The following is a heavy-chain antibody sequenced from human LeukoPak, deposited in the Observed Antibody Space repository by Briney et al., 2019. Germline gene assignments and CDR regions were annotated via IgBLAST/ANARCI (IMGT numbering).Heavy chain of an antibody. CDR3: ARTRRGWYYYGSGPPDRIFDY. CDR1: GGSFSGYY. CDR2: INHSGST. Sequence: SETLSLTCAVYGGSFSGYYWSWLRQPPGKGLEWIGEINHSGSTNYNPSPKSRVTISVDTSKNQFSLKLSFVTAADTAVYYCARTRRGWYYYGSGPPDRIFDYWGQGTLVTVSS. V-gene: IGHV4-34*01. J-gene: IGHJ4*02. D-gene: IGHD3-10*01.